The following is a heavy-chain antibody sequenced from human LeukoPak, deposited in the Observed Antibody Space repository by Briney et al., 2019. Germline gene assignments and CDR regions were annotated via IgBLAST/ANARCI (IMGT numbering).Heavy chain of an antibody. J-gene: IGHJ5*02. D-gene: IGHD4-17*01. Sequence: ASVKVSCKASGGTFSSYAISWVRQAPGQGLEWMGRIIPIFGTANYAQKFQGRVTITTDESTSTAYMELSSLRSEDTAVYYCARDWTTVTLFRQDHNWFDPWGPGTLVTVSS. V-gene: IGHV1-69*05. CDR2: IIPIFGTA. CDR3: ARDWTTVTLFRQDHNWFDP. CDR1: GGTFSSYA.